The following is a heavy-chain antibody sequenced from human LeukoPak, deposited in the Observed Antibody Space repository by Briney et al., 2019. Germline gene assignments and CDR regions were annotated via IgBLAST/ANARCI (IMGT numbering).Heavy chain of an antibody. V-gene: IGHV1-8*01. D-gene: IGHD3-9*01. J-gene: IGHJ4*02. CDR2: MNPNSGNT. CDR3: ARGKAYDIHDY. CDR1: GYTFTSYD. Sequence: ASVKVSRKASGYTFTSYDINWVRQAPGQGREWMGWMNPNSGNTGYAQKFRGRVTMTRNTSISTAYMELSSLRSEDTAVYYCARGKAYDIHDYWGQGTPVTVSS.